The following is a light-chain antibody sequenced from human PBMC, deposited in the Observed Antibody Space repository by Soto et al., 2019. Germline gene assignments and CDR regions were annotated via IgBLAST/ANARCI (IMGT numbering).Light chain of an antibody. CDR2: AAS. Sequence: DIHMTQSPSSLSASVGDRVTITCRASQSISSYLNWYQQKPGKAPKLLIYAASSLQSGVPSRFSGSGSGTDFTLTISSLQPEDFATYYCQQSYSTPRGTFGQGTKVDIK. J-gene: IGKJ1*01. CDR3: QQSYSTPRGT. CDR1: QSISSY. V-gene: IGKV1-39*01.